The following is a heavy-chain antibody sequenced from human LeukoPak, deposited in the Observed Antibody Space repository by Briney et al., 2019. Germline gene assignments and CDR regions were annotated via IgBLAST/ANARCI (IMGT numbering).Heavy chain of an antibody. J-gene: IGHJ4*02. V-gene: IGHV4-39*07. CDR1: GGSISSSSYY. D-gene: IGHD3-22*01. Sequence: PSETLSLTCTVSGGSISSSSYYWGWIRQPPGKGLEWIGSIYYSGSTYYNPSLKSRVTISVDTSKNQFSLKLSSVTAADAAVYYCARDDYYDSSGHGGYFDYWGQGTLVTVSS. CDR2: IYYSGST. CDR3: ARDDYYDSSGHGGYFDY.